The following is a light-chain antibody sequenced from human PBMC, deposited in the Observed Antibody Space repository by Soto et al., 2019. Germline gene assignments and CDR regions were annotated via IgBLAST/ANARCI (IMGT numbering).Light chain of an antibody. CDR2: LGS. V-gene: IGKV2-28*01. Sequence: DIVMTQSPLSLPVTPGEPASISCRSSQSLLHSNGYNYLDWYLQKPGQPPQRLISLGSNRASGVPDMFSGRGASTNITLKIITVEAEDVGVYYCMQTKKTPVTFGRGNKVEIK. CDR3: MQTKKTPVT. J-gene: IGKJ4*01. CDR1: QSLLHSNGYNY.